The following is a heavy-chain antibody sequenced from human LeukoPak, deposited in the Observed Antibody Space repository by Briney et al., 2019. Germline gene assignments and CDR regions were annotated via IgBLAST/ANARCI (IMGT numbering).Heavy chain of an antibody. D-gene: IGHD2-2*01. CDR2: INPNSGGT. CDR1: GYTFTGYY. CDR3: ARVRGYCSSTSCDAFDI. J-gene: IGHJ3*02. V-gene: IGHV1-2*02. Sequence: ASVKVSCKASGYTFTGYYMHWVRQAPGQGLEWMGWINPNSGGTNYAQKFQGRVTMTRDTSISTAYMELSRLRSDDTAVYYCARVRGYCSSTSCDAFDIWGQGTMVTVSS.